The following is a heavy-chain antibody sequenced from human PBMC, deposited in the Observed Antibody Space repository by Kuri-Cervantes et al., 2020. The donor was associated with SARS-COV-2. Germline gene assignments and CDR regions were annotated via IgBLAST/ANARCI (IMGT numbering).Heavy chain of an antibody. J-gene: IGHJ4*02. D-gene: IGHD5-24*01. CDR3: ARGGEMATVMHRLDY. Sequence: SVKVSCKASGGTFSSYAISWVRQAPGQGLEWMGGIIPIFGTANYAQKFQGRVTITADESTSTAYMELSNLRSEDTAVYYCARGGEMATVMHRLDYWGQGTLVTVSS. CDR1: GGTFSSYA. CDR2: IIPIFGTA. V-gene: IGHV1-69*13.